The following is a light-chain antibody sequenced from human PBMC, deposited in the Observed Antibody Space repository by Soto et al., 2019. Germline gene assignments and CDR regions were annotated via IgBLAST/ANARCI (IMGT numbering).Light chain of an antibody. CDR2: GAS. Sequence: ETVMTQFPGSLSVSPGERATLSCRASQSVINNLAWYQQKPGQPPRLLMYGASTRATGIPARFSGSGSGTEFTLTIGSLQSEDFAVYYCHQYNDWPPETFGQGTKVDIK. V-gene: IGKV3-15*01. J-gene: IGKJ1*01. CDR1: QSVINN. CDR3: HQYNDWPPET.